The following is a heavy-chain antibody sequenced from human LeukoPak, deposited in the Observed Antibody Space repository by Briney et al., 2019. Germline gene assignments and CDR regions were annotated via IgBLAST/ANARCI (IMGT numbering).Heavy chain of an antibody. Sequence: ASVKVSCKASGYTFTGYYMHWVRQAPGQGLEWMGWISAYNGNTNYAQKLQGRVTMTTDTSTSTAYMELSRLRSDDTAVYYCARGEGYGGIYGMDVWGQGTTVTVSS. D-gene: IGHD4-23*01. CDR1: GYTFTGYY. CDR3: ARGEGYGGIYGMDV. V-gene: IGHV1-18*04. CDR2: ISAYNGNT. J-gene: IGHJ6*02.